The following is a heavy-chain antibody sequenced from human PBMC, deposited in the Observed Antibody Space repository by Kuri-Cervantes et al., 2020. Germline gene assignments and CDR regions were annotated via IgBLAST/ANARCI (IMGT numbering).Heavy chain of an antibody. D-gene: IGHD2/OR15-2a*01. V-gene: IGHV1-2*02. CDR1: GYTFTGYY. J-gene: IGHJ5*02. CDR2: INPNSGGT. CDR3: ARDRASMPDKGANDWFDP. Sequence: ASVKVSCKASGYTFTGYYMHWVRQAPGQGLEWMGWINPNSGGTNYAQKFQGRVTMTRDTSISTAYMELSSLRSDDTAVYYCARDRASMPDKGANDWFDPWGQGTLVTVSS.